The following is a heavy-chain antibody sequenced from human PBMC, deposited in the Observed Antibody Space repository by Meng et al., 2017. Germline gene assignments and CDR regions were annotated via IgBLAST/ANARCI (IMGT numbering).Heavy chain of an antibody. Sequence: GRLVGSGEALVRAGGSLGLSVAASVFTFSSYCMRWVRQAPGKGLLWVSRINSDGSGTSYADSVKGRFTISRDNAKNTLYLQMNSLRAEDTAVYYCARDRSSSGFDYWGQGTLVTVSS. CDR3: ARDRSSSGFDY. CDR1: VFTFSSYC. CDR2: INSDGSGT. V-gene: IGHV3-74*01. J-gene: IGHJ4*02. D-gene: IGHD6-19*01.